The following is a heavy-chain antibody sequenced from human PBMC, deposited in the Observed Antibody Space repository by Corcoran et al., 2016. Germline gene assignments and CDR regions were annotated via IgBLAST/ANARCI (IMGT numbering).Heavy chain of an antibody. CDR1: RGSINGYY. D-gene: IGHD2-2*02. V-gene: IGHV4-59*01. J-gene: IGHJ4*01. Sequence: QVQLQESGPGLVKPSETLSLTCTVSRGSINGYYWSWIRQPPGKGLEYIGYIYYSGHTNYNPSLGGRVTISVDTSKTQFSLKLSAVTAADTAVYYCARWTHCNAKDCYTLEYWGQESWSPSPQ. CDR3: ARWTHCNAKDCYTLEY. CDR2: IYYSGHT.